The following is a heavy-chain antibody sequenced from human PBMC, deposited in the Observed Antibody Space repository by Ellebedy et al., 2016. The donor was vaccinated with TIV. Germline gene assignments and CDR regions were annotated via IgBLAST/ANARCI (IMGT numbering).Heavy chain of an antibody. CDR3: ATDGSYGDYVFPRHAFEM. J-gene: IGHJ3*02. D-gene: IGHD4-17*01. V-gene: IGHV3-7*01. CDR2: INQDGSEK. Sequence: GESLKISCGSSGFSFRSYWMTWVRQAPGKGLEWVANINQDGSEKFYGDSVKGRFTISRDNAKNSLYLQMNSLRVEDTDVYYCATDGSYGDYVFPRHAFEMWGQGTMVTVSS. CDR1: GFSFRSYW.